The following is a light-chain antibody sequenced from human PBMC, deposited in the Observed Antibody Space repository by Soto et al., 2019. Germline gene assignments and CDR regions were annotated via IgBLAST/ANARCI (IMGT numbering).Light chain of an antibody. J-gene: IGLJ2*01. CDR2: YDS. V-gene: IGLV3-21*04. CDR3: QVWVSSSDHLVV. CDR1: NIGSKS. Sequence: SYELTQPPSVSVAPGKTARITCGGNNIGSKSVHWYQQKPGQAPVLVIYYDSDRPSGIPERFSGSNSGNTATVTISRVDVGDEADYYCQVWVSSSDHLVVFGGGTKLTVL.